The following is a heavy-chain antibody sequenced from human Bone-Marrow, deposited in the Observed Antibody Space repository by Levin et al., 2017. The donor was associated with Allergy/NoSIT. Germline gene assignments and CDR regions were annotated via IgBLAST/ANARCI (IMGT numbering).Heavy chain of an antibody. D-gene: IGHD6-13*01. V-gene: IGHV3-7*01. CDR2: IKQDGSEK. Sequence: GESLKISCAASGFTFSSYWMSWVRQAPGKGLEWVANIKQDGSEKYYVDSVKGRFTISRDNAKNSLYLQMNSLRAEDTAVYYCARKGIAAALWFDPWGQGTLVTVSS. CDR3: ARKGIAAALWFDP. J-gene: IGHJ5*02. CDR1: GFTFSSYW.